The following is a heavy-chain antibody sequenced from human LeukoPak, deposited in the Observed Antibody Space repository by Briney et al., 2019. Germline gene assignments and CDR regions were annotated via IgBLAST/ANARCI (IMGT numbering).Heavy chain of an antibody. J-gene: IGHJ4*02. CDR1: GGSISSYY. CDR2: IYYSGYT. D-gene: IGHD3-10*01. Sequence: SETLSLTCTVSGGSISSYYWSWIRQPPGKGLEWIGYIYYSGYTNYNPSLKSRVTISVDTSKNQFSLKLSSVTAADTAVYYCASFTGSARTLWGQGTLVTVSS. CDR3: ASFTGSARTL. V-gene: IGHV4-59*12.